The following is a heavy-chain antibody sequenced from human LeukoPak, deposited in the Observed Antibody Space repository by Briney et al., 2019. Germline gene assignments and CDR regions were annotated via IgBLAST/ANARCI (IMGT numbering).Heavy chain of an antibody. CDR2: IYSSGST. CDR1: GGSISSSSYY. D-gene: IGHD2-21*01. Sequence: PSETLSLTCTVSGGSISSSSYYWGWIRQPPGKGLEWIGSIYSSGSTYYNPSLKSRVTISVDTSKNQFSLTLSSVTAADTAVYYCARDHLGGRIAYWGQGTLVTVSS. CDR3: ARDHLGGRIAY. J-gene: IGHJ4*02. V-gene: IGHV4-39*07.